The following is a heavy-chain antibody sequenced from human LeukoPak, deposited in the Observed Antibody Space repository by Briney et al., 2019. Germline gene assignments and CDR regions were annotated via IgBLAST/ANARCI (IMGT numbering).Heavy chain of an antibody. D-gene: IGHD6-19*01. J-gene: IGHJ5*02. CDR3: ARARVIAVAGTGNWFDP. Sequence: GSSVKVSCKASGGTFSSYAISWVRQAPGQGLEWMGRIIPILGIANYAQKFQGRVTITADKSTSTAYMELSSLRSEDTAVYYCARARVIAVAGTGNWFDPWGQGTLVTVSS. V-gene: IGHV1-69*04. CDR1: GGTFSSYA. CDR2: IIPILGIA.